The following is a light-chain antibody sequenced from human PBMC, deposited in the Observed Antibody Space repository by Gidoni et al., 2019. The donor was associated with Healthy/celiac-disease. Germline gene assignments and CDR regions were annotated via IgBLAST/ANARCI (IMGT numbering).Light chain of an antibody. CDR3: LSYTSSSTNVV. CDR2: DVS. CDR1: SSDVGGYNY. V-gene: IGLV2-14*01. J-gene: IGLJ2*01. Sequence: QSARTQPACGAGAPGQASTFSCTGTSSDVGGYNYVSWYQQHPGKAPKLMFYDVSNRPSGVSHLFSGSQSGNPASLPLSGLQAADEADYYCLSYTSSSTNVVFGGGTTLSVL.